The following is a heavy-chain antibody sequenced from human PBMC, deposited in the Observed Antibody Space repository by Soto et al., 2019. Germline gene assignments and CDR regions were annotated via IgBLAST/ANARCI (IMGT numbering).Heavy chain of an antibody. CDR2: ISASGSTI. V-gene: IGHV3-11*01. J-gene: IGHJ1*01. CDR1: GFTFSDYY. D-gene: IGHD6-19*01. CDR3: ATELAGTLYFHH. Sequence: ESGGGLVKPGGSLRLSCAASGFTFSDYYMSWIRQAPGKGLEWVSYISASGSTINSADSVEGRFTISRDNAKNSLYLQMKSLRAEDTAIYYCATELAGTLYFHHWGQGTLVTVSS.